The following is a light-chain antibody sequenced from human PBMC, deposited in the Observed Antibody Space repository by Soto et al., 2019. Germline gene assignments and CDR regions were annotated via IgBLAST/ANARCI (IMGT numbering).Light chain of an antibody. CDR2: DAS. V-gene: IGKV3-11*01. CDR1: QSVSSY. CDR3: QQRSXWWT. J-gene: IGKJ1*01. Sequence: EIVLTQSPATLSLSPGERATLSCRASQSVSSYLAWYQQKPGQAPRLLIYDASNRASGIPTRFSGSGSGTDFTLTVSSLEPEDFAVYYCQQRSXWWTFGLGTKVDIK.